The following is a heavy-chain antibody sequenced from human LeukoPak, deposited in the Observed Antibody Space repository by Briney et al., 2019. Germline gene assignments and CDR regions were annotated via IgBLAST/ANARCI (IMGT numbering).Heavy chain of an antibody. CDR1: GFTFNNYE. CDR2: ISSTSGTK. Sequence: GGSLRLSCAASGFTFNNYEMNWVRQAPGKGPEGVSYISSTSGTKDYADSVKGRFTISRDSAKNSLYLQMNSLRAEDTAVYYCARALYDSSDSDAFDIWGQGTMVTVSS. J-gene: IGHJ3*02. D-gene: IGHD3-22*01. CDR3: ARALYDSSDSDAFDI. V-gene: IGHV3-48*03.